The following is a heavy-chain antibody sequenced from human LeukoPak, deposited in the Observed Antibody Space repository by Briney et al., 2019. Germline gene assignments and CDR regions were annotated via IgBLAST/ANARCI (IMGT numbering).Heavy chain of an antibody. V-gene: IGHV1-69*13. J-gene: IGHJ4*02. CDR2: SMPIFGTA. CDR1: GGTSSSHV. Sequence: ASVKVSCKASGGTSSSHVISWVRQAPGQGLEWMGGSMPIFGTAKYAQKFQGRGTITADESTGTAYMELTSLRSEDTAVYYCARATLYPPTPVAFDSWGQGTLVTVSS. CDR3: ARATLYPPTPVAFDS. D-gene: IGHD2-15*01.